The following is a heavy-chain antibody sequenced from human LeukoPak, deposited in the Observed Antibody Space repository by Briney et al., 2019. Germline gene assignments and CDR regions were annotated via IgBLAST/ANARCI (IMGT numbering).Heavy chain of an antibody. Sequence: SETLSLTCTVSGGSISSYYWSWIRQPPGKGLEWIGYIYYSGSTNYNPSLKSRVTISVDTSKNQFSLKLSSVTAADTAVYYCAREYIDSGKQAAWGQGTLVTVSS. D-gene: IGHD1-26*01. V-gene: IGHV4-59*12. CDR2: IYYSGST. CDR1: GGSISSYY. J-gene: IGHJ5*02. CDR3: AREYIDSGKQAA.